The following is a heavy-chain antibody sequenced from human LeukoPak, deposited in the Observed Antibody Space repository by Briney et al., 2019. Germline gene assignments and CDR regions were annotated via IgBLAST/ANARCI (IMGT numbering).Heavy chain of an antibody. CDR3: TRMTTGHDY. J-gene: IGHJ4*02. V-gene: IGHV4-34*01. D-gene: IGHD4-17*01. CDR1: GVSFNDYY. Sequence: SETLSLTCAVSGVSFNDYYSSWVRHTPGRGLEWMGEINHSGYTNDSPSLKSRVTLSLDTFTKQFSLNLRSATVSDTGSYYCTRMTTGHDYWGQGTLVTVSS. CDR2: INHSGYT.